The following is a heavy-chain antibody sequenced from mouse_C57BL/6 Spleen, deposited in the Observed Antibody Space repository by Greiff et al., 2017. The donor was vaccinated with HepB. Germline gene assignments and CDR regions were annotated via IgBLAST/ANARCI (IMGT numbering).Heavy chain of an antibody. Sequence: VQLQQPGAELVMPGASVKLSCKASGYTFTSYWMHWVKQRPGQGLEWIGEIDPSDSYTNYNQKFKGKSTLTVDKSSSTAYMQLSSLTSEDSAVYYCARCRWLLDYWGEGTTLAVS. V-gene: IGHV1-69*01. CDR3: ARCRWLLDY. CDR1: GYTFTSYW. CDR2: IDPSDSYT. J-gene: IGHJ2*01. D-gene: IGHD2-3*01.